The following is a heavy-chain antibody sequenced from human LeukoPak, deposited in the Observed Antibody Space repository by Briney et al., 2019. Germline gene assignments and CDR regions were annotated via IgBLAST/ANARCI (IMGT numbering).Heavy chain of an antibody. V-gene: IGHV1-18*01. CDR2: ISAYNGNT. CDR1: GYTFTSYG. CDR3: ARDWNYYDSSGYGRNYYYMDV. Sequence: ASVKVSCKASGYTFTSYGISWVRQAPGQGLEWMGWISAYNGNTNYAQKLQGRVTMTTDTSTSTAYMELRSLRSDDTAVYYCARDWNYYDSSGYGRNYYYMDVWGKGTTVTVSS. J-gene: IGHJ6*03. D-gene: IGHD3-22*01.